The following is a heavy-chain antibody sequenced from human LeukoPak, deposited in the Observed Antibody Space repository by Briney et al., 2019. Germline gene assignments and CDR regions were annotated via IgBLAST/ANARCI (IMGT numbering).Heavy chain of an antibody. CDR2: IYYSGST. Sequence: PSETLSLTCTVSGGSISSYYWSWIRQPPGKGLEWVGYIYYSGSTNYNPSLKRRVTISVDTSKNHFSLKLSSVTAADTAVYYCARGYVDGYFDYWGQGTLVTVSS. J-gene: IGHJ4*02. V-gene: IGHV4-59*01. CDR1: GGSISSYY. D-gene: IGHD5-12*01. CDR3: ARGYVDGYFDY.